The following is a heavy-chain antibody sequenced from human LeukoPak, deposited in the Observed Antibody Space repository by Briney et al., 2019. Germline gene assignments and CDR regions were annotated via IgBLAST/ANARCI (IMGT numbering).Heavy chain of an antibody. J-gene: IGHJ6*02. V-gene: IGHV1-2*02. CDR1: GYTFTGYY. CDR2: INPNSGGT. CDR3: AGLRYYYYGMDV. Sequence: ASVKVSCKASGYTFTGYYMHWVRQAPGQGLEWMGWINPNSGGTNYAQKFQGRVTMTRDTSVSTAYMELSRLRSDDTAVYYCAGLRYYYYGMDVWGQGTTVTVSS.